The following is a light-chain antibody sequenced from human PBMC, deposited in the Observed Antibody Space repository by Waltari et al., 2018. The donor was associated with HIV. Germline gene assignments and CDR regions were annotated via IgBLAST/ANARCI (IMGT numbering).Light chain of an antibody. CDR3: SSFTTSQTYI. V-gene: IGLV2-14*03. CDR1: GSDIGASDF. J-gene: IGLJ1*01. Sequence: HSALTQPASVSGSPGQSISISCSGTGSDIGASDFVSWYPQHPGRPPKLIIYDATNRPSDVSARFSASKSGTTASLTITGLQDEDEADYFCSSFTTSQTYIFGSGSRVTVL. CDR2: DAT.